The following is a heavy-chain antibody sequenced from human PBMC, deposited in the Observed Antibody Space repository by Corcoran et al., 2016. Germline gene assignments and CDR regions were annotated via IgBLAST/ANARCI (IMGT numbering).Heavy chain of an antibody. CDR2: IKSKTDGGTT. CDR3: TTDAYYDSSGYYVDY. J-gene: IGHJ4*02. V-gene: IGHV3-15*01. Sequence: EVQLVESGGGLVKPGGSLRLSCAASGFTFSNAWMSWVRQAPGKGLEWVGHIKSKTDGGTTDYAAPVKGRFTISRDDSKNTLYLQMNSLKTEDTSVYYCTTDAYYDSSGYYVDYWGQGTLVTVSS. D-gene: IGHD3-22*01. CDR1: GFTFSNAW.